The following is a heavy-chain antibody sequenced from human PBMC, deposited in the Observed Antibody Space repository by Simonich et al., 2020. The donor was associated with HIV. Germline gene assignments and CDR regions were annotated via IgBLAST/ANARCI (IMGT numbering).Heavy chain of an antibody. CDR1: GGSFSGYY. Sequence: QVHLQQWGAGLLKPSETLSLTCAVYGGSFSGYYWSWIRQPPGKGLEWIGEINHSGSTNYNPSLKSRVTISEDTSKNQFSLKLSSVTAADTAVYYCARGELPYYYYMDVWGKGTTVTVSS. V-gene: IGHV4-34*01. CDR2: INHSGST. CDR3: ARGELPYYYYMDV. D-gene: IGHD1-26*01. J-gene: IGHJ6*03.